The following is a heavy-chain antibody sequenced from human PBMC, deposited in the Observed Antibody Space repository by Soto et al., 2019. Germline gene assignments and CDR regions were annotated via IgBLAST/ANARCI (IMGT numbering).Heavy chain of an antibody. CDR3: AGRRRGFIAAAEDYYYYGMDL. J-gene: IGHJ6*02. V-gene: IGHV4-34*01. Sequence: PSETLSLTCAVYGGSFSGYYWSWIRQPPGKGLEWIGEINHSGSTNYNPSLKSRVTISVDTSKNQFSLKLSSVTAADTAVYYCAGRRRGFIAAAEDYYYYGMDLWDQATTVTVS. CDR2: INHSGST. D-gene: IGHD6-13*01. CDR1: GGSFSGYY.